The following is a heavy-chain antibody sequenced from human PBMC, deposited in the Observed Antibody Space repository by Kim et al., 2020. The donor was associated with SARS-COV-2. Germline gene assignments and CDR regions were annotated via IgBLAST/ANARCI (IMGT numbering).Heavy chain of an antibody. D-gene: IGHD4-17*01. CDR3: AGAGEIHRYCFDP. CDR1: GFTFRSYA. CDR2: ITASGADT. J-gene: IGHJ5*02. V-gene: IGHV3-23*01. Sequence: GGSLRLSCTASGFTFRSYAMSWVRQAPGKGLQWVSAITASGADTYYADSVKGRFTISRDNSNNALYLQMNSLRVEDAAVYYCAGAGEIHRYCFDPWGQGTLVTVSS.